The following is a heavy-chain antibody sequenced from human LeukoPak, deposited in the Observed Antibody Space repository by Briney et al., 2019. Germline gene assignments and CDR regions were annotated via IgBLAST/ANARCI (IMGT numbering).Heavy chain of an antibody. CDR1: GGSISSYY. J-gene: IGHJ6*02. D-gene: IGHD3-10*01. V-gene: IGHV4-59*01. Sequence: SETLSLTCTVSGGSISSYYWSWIRQPPGKGLEWIGYIYYSGSTNYNPSLKSRVTISVDTSKNQFSLKLSSVTAADTAVYYCARDRVRGEGPYYHYGMDVWGQGTTVTVSS. CDR3: ARDRVRGEGPYYHYGMDV. CDR2: IYYSGST.